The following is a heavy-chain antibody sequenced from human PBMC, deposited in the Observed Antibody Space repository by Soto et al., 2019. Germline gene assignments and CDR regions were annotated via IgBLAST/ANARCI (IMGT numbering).Heavy chain of an antibody. Sequence: GASVKVSCKASGYAFTSYDINWVRQATGQGLEWMGWMNPNSGNTGYAQKFQGRVTMTRNTSISTAYMELSSLRSEDTAVYYCARVLYGDYDAFDIWGQGTMVTVSS. D-gene: IGHD4-17*01. CDR1: GYAFTSYD. CDR3: ARVLYGDYDAFDI. J-gene: IGHJ3*02. CDR2: MNPNSGNT. V-gene: IGHV1-8*01.